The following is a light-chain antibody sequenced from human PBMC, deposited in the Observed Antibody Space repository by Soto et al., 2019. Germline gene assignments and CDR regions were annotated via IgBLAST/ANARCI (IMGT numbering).Light chain of an antibody. CDR2: GAS. J-gene: IGKJ1*01. CDR1: QSVSNNY. Sequence: EIVLTQSPGTLSLSPWERATLSCRASQSVSNNYLAWYQQKPGQAPRLLIYGASNRATGILDRFSGSGSGTDFTLTISRLEPEDFAVYYCQQYGSSGTFGQGTKVDIK. V-gene: IGKV3-20*01. CDR3: QQYGSSGT.